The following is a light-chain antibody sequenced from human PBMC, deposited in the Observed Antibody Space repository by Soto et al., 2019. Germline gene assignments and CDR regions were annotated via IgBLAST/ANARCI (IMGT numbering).Light chain of an antibody. Sequence: EIVMTQSPATLSVSPGERATLSCRASQSVNSNLAWYRQKPAQAPRLLISDASTRATGVPARFSGSGSGTEFPLTIGSLQSEDSGIYYCQQYNFWPPLTFGGGTKVEIK. V-gene: IGKV3-15*01. J-gene: IGKJ4*01. CDR3: QQYNFWPPLT. CDR1: QSVNSN. CDR2: DAS.